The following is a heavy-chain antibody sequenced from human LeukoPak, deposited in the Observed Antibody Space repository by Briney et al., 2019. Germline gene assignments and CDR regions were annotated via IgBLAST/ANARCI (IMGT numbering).Heavy chain of an antibody. Sequence: GGSLRLSCAASGFTFNSYAMHCLRQAPGKGLEGVAVISYDGSNIYYADSVKGRFTISRDNSKNTLYLQMNSLRAEDTAVSYCARAGYDFWSGYYTDYWGQGTLGTVSS. J-gene: IGHJ4*02. D-gene: IGHD3-3*01. CDR3: ARAGYDFWSGYYTDY. V-gene: IGHV3-30*01. CDR1: GFTFNSYA. CDR2: ISYDGSNI.